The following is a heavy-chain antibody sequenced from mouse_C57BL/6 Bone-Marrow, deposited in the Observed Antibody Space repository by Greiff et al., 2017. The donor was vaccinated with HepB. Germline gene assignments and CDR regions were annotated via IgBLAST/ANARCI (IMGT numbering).Heavy chain of an antibody. CDR2: IYPRSGNT. CDR3: ARRGVTKGFAY. CDR1: GYTFTSYG. Sequence: VQLQQSGAELARPGASVKLSCKASGYTFTSYGISWVKQRTGQGLEWIGEIYPRSGNTYYNEKFKGKATLTADKSSSTAYMELRSLTSEDSAVYFCARRGVTKGFAYWGQGTRVTVSA. J-gene: IGHJ3*01. D-gene: IGHD2-2*01. V-gene: IGHV1-81*01.